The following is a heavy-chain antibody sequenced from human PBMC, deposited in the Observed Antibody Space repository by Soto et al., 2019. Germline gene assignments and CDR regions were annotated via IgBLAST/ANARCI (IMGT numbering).Heavy chain of an antibody. CDR3: ARGLSGSYYYYYYGMDV. J-gene: IGHJ6*02. V-gene: IGHV4-38-2*02. Sequence: SETLSLTCTVSGYSISSGYYWGWIRQPPGKGLEWIGSIYHSGSTYYNPSLKSRVTISVDTSKNQFSLKLSSVTAADTAVYYCARGLSGSYYYYYYGMDVWGQGTTVTVSS. CDR1: GYSISSGYY. CDR2: IYHSGST. D-gene: IGHD1-26*01.